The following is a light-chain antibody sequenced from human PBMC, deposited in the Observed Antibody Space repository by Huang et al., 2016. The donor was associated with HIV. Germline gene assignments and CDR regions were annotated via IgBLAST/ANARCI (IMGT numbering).Light chain of an antibody. Sequence: AIQMTQSPSSLSAFVGDRVTVTCRARQGIGNDLRWYQQKPGTAPKLLISAASTLQRGVPSRFSGSGSGTDFTLSINSLQPEDFATYYCLQDSTDPHTFGQGTKLEIK. CDR2: AAS. J-gene: IGKJ2*01. CDR3: LQDSTDPHT. CDR1: QGIGND. V-gene: IGKV1-6*01.